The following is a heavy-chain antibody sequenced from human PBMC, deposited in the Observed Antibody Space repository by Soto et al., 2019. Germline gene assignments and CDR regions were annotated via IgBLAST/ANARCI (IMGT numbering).Heavy chain of an antibody. CDR1: GHTLTDLS. J-gene: IGHJ5*02. CDR3: ARGVGSGSYYNQYNWFDP. Sequence: ASVKVSCKVSGHTLTDLSMHWVRQAPGEGFHWMGGFNPEDGETIYAQKFQGRVTMTEDTSTGTAYMKLSSLRSDDTAVYYCARGVGSGSYYNQYNWFDPWGQGTLVTVSS. CDR2: FNPEDGET. D-gene: IGHD3-10*01. V-gene: IGHV1-24*01.